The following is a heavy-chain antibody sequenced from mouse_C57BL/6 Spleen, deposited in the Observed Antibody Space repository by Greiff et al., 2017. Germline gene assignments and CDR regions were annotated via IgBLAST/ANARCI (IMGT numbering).Heavy chain of an antibody. V-gene: IGHV1-4*01. J-gene: IGHJ3*01. Sequence: QVQLKQSGAELARPGASVKMSCKASGYTFTSYTMHWVKQRPGQGLEWIGYINPSSGYTKYNQKFKDKATLTADKSSSTAYMQLSSLTSEDSAVYYCASPYYGNPFAYWGQGTLVTVSA. CDR2: INPSSGYT. D-gene: IGHD1-1*01. CDR3: ASPYYGNPFAY. CDR1: GYTFTSYT.